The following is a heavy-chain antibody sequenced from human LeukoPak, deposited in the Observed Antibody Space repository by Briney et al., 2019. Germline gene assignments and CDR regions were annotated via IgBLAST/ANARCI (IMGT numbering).Heavy chain of an antibody. CDR3: ARSLRGLKYHPSPFWFDP. Sequence: RVASVKLSSKASGYTFTSYGISCERHAPGHGLEWMGPINPNSGGTNYAQKFQGRVTMTRDTSISTAYMELSRLRSDDTAVYYCARSLRGLKYHPSPFWFDPWGQGTLVTVSS. CDR2: INPNSGGT. J-gene: IGHJ5*02. D-gene: IGHD2-2*01. CDR1: GYTFTSYG. V-gene: IGHV1-2*06.